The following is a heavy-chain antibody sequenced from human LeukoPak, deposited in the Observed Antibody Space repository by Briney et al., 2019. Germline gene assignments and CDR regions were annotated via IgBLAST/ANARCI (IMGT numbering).Heavy chain of an antibody. V-gene: IGHV4-34*01. CDR2: INHSGST. D-gene: IGHD1-1*01. J-gene: IGHJ4*02. CDR3: ARGRGVKYNSDRIYSFDY. Sequence: SETLSLTCAVYAESFSDYYWSWIRKPPGKELDWMGEINHSGSTNYNPSLKTRVTISIDKSNNQFSLELTSVPAADTAVYYCARGRGVKYNSDRIYSFDYWGQGTLVTVSS. CDR1: AESFSDYY.